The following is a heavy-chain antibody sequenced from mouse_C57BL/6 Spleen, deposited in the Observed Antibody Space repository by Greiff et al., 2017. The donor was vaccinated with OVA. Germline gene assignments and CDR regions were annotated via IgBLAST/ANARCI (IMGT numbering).Heavy chain of an antibody. J-gene: IGHJ2*01. Sequence: DVKLQESGPGLVKPSQSLSLTCSVTGYSITSGYYWNWIRQFPGNKLEWMGYISYDGSNNYNPSLKNRISITRDTSKNQFFLKLNSVTTEDTATYYCARDELGRIYWGQGTTLTVSS. CDR2: ISYDGSN. CDR1: GYSITSGYY. V-gene: IGHV3-6*01. D-gene: IGHD4-1*01. CDR3: ARDELGRIY.